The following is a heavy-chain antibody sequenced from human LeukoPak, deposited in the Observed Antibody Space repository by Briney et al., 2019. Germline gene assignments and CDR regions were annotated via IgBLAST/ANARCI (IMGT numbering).Heavy chain of an antibody. CDR1: GGSISSSSYY. CDR2: IYYSGTT. Sequence: SETLSLTCTVSGGSISSSSYYWGWIRQPPGEGLEWIGTIYYSGTTYYNPSLKSRVTISVDTSKNQFSLKLSSVTAADTAVYYCARRPSSSSWYGDAFDIWGQGTMVTVSS. J-gene: IGHJ3*02. V-gene: IGHV4-39*01. D-gene: IGHD6-13*01. CDR3: ARRPSSSSWYGDAFDI.